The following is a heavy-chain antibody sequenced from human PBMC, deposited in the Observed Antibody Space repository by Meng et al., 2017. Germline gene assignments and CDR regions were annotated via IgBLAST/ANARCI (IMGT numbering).Heavy chain of an antibody. CDR1: GFTFSSYW. CDR2: IKRDGSST. CDR3: ARSEPYNYYGMDV. V-gene: IGHV3-74*01. Sequence: GESLKISCAASGFTFSSYWMHWVRQAPGKGLGWISRIKRDGSSTSYADSVKGRFTISRDNAKNTLYLQVNSLRAEDTALYYCARSEPYNYYGMDVWGQGTTVTVSS. J-gene: IGHJ6*02.